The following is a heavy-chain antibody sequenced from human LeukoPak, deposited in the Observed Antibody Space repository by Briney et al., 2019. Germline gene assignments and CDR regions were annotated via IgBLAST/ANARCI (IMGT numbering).Heavy chain of an antibody. CDR1: AYTFIDYY. D-gene: IGHD1-26*01. J-gene: IGHJ5*02. CDR3: AKDSGSYTDNNWFDP. V-gene: IGHV1-2*02. Sequence: GASVTVSCKASAYTFIDYYIHWVRQAPGQGLEWMGWINPNSGATKYAQKFRGRVTMTRDTSINTVYMELSRLTSDDTAVYYCAKDSGSYTDNNWFDPWGQGTLVIVSS. CDR2: INPNSGAT.